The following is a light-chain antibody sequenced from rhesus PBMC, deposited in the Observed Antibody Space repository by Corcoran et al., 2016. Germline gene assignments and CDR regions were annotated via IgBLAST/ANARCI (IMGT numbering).Light chain of an antibody. J-gene: IGKJ1*01. Sequence: EIVLTQSPTSMAVSQGERVTISCTASSSVSTSYLHWYQQKPGFPPGLLVYRTSSLASGVPARFSGSGSGTSYTLTISSMEAEDAANYDCQQGNSIPWTFGQGTKVEIK. CDR1: SSVSTS. V-gene: IGKV3-42*01. CDR3: QQGNSIPWT. CDR2: RTS.